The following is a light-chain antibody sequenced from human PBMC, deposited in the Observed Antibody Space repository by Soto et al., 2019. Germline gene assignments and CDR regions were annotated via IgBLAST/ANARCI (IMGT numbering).Light chain of an antibody. V-gene: IGKV1-9*01. CDR3: QQLNSYPRT. Sequence: DITMTQSPSSLSASVGDRVSITCRASQGISSYLAWYQQRPGKAPKLLIYAASTLQSGVPSRFSGSGSGTEFTLTISSLQPEDFATFYCQQLNSYPRTFGQGTKLEIK. CDR1: QGISSY. J-gene: IGKJ2*01. CDR2: AAS.